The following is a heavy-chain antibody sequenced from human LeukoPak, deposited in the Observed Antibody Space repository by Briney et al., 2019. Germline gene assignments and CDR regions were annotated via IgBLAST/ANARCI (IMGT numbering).Heavy chain of an antibody. CDR1: GGSISSGGYS. V-gene: IGHV4-31*03. D-gene: IGHD4-17*01. Sequence: SQTLSLTCTVSGGSISSGGYSWSWIRQHPGKGLEWIGYIYYSGSTYYNTSLKSRVTISVDTSKNQFSLKLSSVTAADTAVYYCARGSATVTGFDYWGQGTLVTVSS. CDR2: IYYSGST. J-gene: IGHJ4*02. CDR3: ARGSATVTGFDY.